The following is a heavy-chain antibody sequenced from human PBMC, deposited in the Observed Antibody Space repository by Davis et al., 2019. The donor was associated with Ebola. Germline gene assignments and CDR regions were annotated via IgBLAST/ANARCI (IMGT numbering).Heavy chain of an antibody. J-gene: IGHJ4*02. D-gene: IGHD1-26*01. CDR2: ISSSSTNI. Sequence: GESLKISCETSGFIFSNYVMSWVRQAPGKGLEWISYISSSSTNIFYADSVKGRFTVSRDNSKNTLYLQMNSLRAEDTAVYYCARDTWYSGDDNGGDWGQGTLVTVSS. CDR3: ARDTWYSGDDNGGD. V-gene: IGHV3-48*01. CDR1: GFIFSNYV.